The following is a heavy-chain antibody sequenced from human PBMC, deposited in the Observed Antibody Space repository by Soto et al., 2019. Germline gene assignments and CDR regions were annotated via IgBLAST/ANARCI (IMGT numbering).Heavy chain of an antibody. CDR1: GYTFTSYA. V-gene: IGHV1-3*01. J-gene: IGHJ6*02. D-gene: IGHD3-9*01. Sequence: QVQLVQSGAEVKKPGASVKVSCKASGYTFTSYAMHWVRQAPGQRLEWMGWINAGNGNTKYSQKLQGRVTITRDTSASTAYMGMGSLRSEDTAVYYCASRRGGYFDYGMDVWGQGPTGTVSS. CDR2: INAGNGNT. CDR3: ASRRGGYFDYGMDV.